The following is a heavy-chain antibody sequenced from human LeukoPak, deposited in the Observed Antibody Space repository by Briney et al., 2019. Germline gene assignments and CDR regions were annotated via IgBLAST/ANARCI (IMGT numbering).Heavy chain of an antibody. V-gene: IGHV3-20*04. CDR3: ARAVSSNWYYFDY. D-gene: IGHD6-13*01. Sequence: GGSLRLSCAASGFTFGDYGMSWVRQAPGKGLEWVSGINWIGSSTGYADPVKGRFTIFRDNVKNSLYLQVNSLRVEDTALYYCARAVSSNWYYFDYWGQGTLVTVSS. CDR2: INWIGSST. CDR1: GFTFGDYG. J-gene: IGHJ4*02.